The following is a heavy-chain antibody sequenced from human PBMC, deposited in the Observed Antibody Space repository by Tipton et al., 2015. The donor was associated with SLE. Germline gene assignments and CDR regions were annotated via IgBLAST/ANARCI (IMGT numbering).Heavy chain of an antibody. Sequence: TLSLTCAVYGGSFSGYYWSWIRQPPGKGLEWIGEINHRGSTNYTPSLKRRVTISVDTSKNQFSLKLSSVTAADTAVYYCARGELLIRPFDYWGQGTLFTVSS. V-gene: IGHV4-34*01. J-gene: IGHJ4*02. CDR1: GGSFSGYY. CDR3: ARGELLIRPFDY. CDR2: INHRGST. D-gene: IGHD1-1*01.